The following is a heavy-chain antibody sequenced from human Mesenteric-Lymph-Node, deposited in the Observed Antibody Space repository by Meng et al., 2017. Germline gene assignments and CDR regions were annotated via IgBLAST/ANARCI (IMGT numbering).Heavy chain of an antibody. CDR2: LNPNSGTT. CDR1: GYSPISYY. J-gene: IGHJ3*02. Sequence: QVKLVQSGAEVKNPGAPVEVSCKASGYSPISYYIHWVRQAPGQGLEWMGWLNPNSGTTVLAEKFQGRVTMTRDRSISTAYMELSSLTPDDTAIYFCARGLVTMIVVDIWGQGTMVTV. D-gene: IGHD3-22*01. CDR3: ARGLVTMIVVDI. V-gene: IGHV1-2*02.